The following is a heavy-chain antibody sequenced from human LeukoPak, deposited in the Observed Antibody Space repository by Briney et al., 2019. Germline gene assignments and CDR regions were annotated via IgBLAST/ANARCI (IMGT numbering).Heavy chain of an antibody. CDR1: DGSISGYY. Sequence: SETLSLTCTVSDGSISGYYWSWIRQPPEKGLEFIGSVYYRGDTNYNPSLQSRATVSLDTSKSQFSLKLSSVTAADTAVYFCARWRTDWGFDYWGQGALVTVSS. CDR3: ARWRTDWGFDY. D-gene: IGHD7-27*01. CDR2: VYYRGDT. V-gene: IGHV4-59*01. J-gene: IGHJ4*02.